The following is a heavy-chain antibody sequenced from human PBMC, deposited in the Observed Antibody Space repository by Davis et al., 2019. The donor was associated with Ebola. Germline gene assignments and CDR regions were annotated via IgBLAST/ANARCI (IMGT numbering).Heavy chain of an antibody. CDR2: IIPIFVIS. CDR3: ARAIAVAGRVGYYGMDV. CDR1: GGTFSSYA. D-gene: IGHD6-19*01. Sequence: SVKVSCKASGGTFSSYAISWVRQAPGQGLEWMGGIIPIFVISNYAQKFQGRVTITADKSTSTAYMELSSLRSEDTAVYYCARAIAVAGRVGYYGMDVWGQGTTVTVSS. J-gene: IGHJ6*02. V-gene: IGHV1-69*10.